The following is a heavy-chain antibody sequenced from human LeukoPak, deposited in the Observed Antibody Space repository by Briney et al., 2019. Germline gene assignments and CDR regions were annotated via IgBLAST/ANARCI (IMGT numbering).Heavy chain of an antibody. CDR1: GYSFTSYW. Sequence: GESLKISCKGSGYSFTSYWIGWVRQMPGKGLEWMGIIYPGDSDTRYSPSFQGQVTISADKSISTAYPQWSSLKASDTAMYYCARQITDQSSGYDSIDYWGQGTLVTVSS. CDR2: IYPGDSDT. D-gene: IGHD5-12*01. J-gene: IGHJ4*02. CDR3: ARQITDQSSGYDSIDY. V-gene: IGHV5-51*01.